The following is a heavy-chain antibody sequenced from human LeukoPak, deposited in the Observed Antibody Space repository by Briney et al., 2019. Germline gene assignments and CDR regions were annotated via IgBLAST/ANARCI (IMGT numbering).Heavy chain of an antibody. CDR2: INPNSGGT. CDR1: GYTFTGYY. V-gene: IGHV1-2*02. Sequence: ASVKVSCKASGYTFTGYYMHWVRQAPGQGLEWMGWINPNSGGTNYAQKFQGRVTMTRDTSISTAYMELSRLRSDDTAVYYCARDLALYYDFWSGYYHPWGQGTMATVSS. D-gene: IGHD3-3*01. CDR3: ARDLALYYDFWSGYYHP. J-gene: IGHJ3*01.